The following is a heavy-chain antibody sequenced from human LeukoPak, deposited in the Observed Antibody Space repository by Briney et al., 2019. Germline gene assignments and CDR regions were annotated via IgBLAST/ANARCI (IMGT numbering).Heavy chain of an antibody. Sequence: SVKVSCKASGYTFTGYYMHWVRQAPGQRLEWIGWIVVGSGNTNYAQKFQERVTITRDMSTSTAYMELSSLRSEDTAVYYCAADTYCGGDCYPNWFDPWGQGTLVTVSS. CDR1: GYTFTGYY. V-gene: IGHV1-58*02. J-gene: IGHJ5*02. D-gene: IGHD2-21*02. CDR2: IVVGSGNT. CDR3: AADTYCGGDCYPNWFDP.